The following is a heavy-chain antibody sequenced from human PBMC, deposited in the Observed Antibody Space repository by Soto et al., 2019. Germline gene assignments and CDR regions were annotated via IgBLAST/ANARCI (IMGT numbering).Heavy chain of an antibody. J-gene: IGHJ6*02. D-gene: IGHD4-4*01. V-gene: IGHV3-30*18. CDR3: AKHVGWTETTSISYYYYGVDV. CDR2: ISYDGNKK. CDR1: GFSFSDYG. Sequence: GGSLRLSCVVSGFSFSDYGMHWVRHAPGKGLEWVAVISYDGNKKYYSDSVKGRFTISRDISKNTLYLQMNSLRAEDTAVYYSAKHVGWTETTSISYYYYGVDVWAQGTTVTVSS.